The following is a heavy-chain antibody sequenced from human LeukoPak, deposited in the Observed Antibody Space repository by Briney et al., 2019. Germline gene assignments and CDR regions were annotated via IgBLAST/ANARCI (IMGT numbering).Heavy chain of an antibody. Sequence: PGGSLRLSCTASGFTFTNNSMHWVRQAPGKGLGWVAVISYDGSNKYYADSVKGRFTISRDNSKNTLYLQMNSLRAEDTAVYYCARDRGADILTAYSSGDYWGQGTLVTVSS. CDR1: GFTFTNNS. D-gene: IGHD3-9*01. J-gene: IGHJ4*02. CDR3: ARDRGADILTAYSSGDY. V-gene: IGHV3-30*03. CDR2: ISYDGSNK.